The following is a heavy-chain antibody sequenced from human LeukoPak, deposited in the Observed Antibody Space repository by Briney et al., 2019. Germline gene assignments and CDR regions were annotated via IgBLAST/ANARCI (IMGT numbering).Heavy chain of an antibody. CDR2: INPNSGGT. V-gene: IGHV1-2*02. Sequence: ASVKVSCKASGYTFTGYYMHWERQAPGQGLEWMGWINPNSGGTNYAQKFQGRVTMTRDTSISTAYMELSRLRSDDTAVYYCACRGYYYDSSGFHLNYWGQGTLVTVSS. D-gene: IGHD3-22*01. CDR3: ACRGYYYDSSGFHLNY. CDR1: GYTFTGYY. J-gene: IGHJ4*02.